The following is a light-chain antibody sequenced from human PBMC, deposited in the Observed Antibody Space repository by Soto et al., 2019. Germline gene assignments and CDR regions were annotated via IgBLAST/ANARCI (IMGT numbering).Light chain of an antibody. Sequence: QSVLTQPASVSGSPGQSITISCTGTSSDIGGYNYVSWYQQHPRKAPKLMIYDVRSRPSGVSDRFSASKSGNTASLTITGLQAEDEADYYCSSYTSGNTVIFGGGNKLTVL. CDR2: DVR. J-gene: IGLJ2*01. CDR1: SSDIGGYNY. CDR3: SSYTSGNTVI. V-gene: IGLV2-14*01.